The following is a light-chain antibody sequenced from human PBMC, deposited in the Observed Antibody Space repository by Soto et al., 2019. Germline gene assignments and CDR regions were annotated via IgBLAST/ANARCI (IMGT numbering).Light chain of an antibody. J-gene: IGLJ1*01. CDR2: DVS. Sequence: QSALTQPRSVSGSPGQSVTISCTGTSSDVGGYNDVSWYQQHPGKAPKLMTYDVSKRPSGVPDRFSVSKSGNTASLTISGLQAEDEADYYCCSYAGSYYVFGTGTKLTVL. CDR3: CSYAGSYYV. V-gene: IGLV2-11*01. CDR1: SSDVGGYND.